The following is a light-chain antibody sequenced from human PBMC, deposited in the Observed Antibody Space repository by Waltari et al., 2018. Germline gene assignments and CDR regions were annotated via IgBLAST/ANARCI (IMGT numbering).Light chain of an antibody. J-gene: IGLJ3*02. CDR2: KDN. V-gene: IGLV3-27*01. CDR3: YSAADNNLGV. Sequence: SYELTQPSSVSVSPGQTATITCSGDVLAKKSSRWFQQQPGQAPVLVIYKDNEGAAGISGRFSGCSSGTTVTLTISGAQGEDEADYYCYSAADNNLGVFGGGTKLTVL. CDR1: VLAKKS.